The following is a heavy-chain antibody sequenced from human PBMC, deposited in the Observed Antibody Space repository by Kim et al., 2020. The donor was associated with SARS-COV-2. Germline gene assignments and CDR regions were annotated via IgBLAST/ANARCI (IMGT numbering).Heavy chain of an antibody. CDR1: GFTFSDYY. J-gene: IGHJ2*01. CDR2: ISSSSSYT. Sequence: GGSLRLSCAASGFTFSDYYMSWIRQAPGKGLEWVSYISSSSSYTNYADSVKGRFTISRDNAKNSLYLQMNSLRAEDTAVYYCAIDTGLRYFDWLQAWYFDLWGRGTLVTVSS. V-gene: IGHV3-11*06. D-gene: IGHD3-9*01. CDR3: AIDTGLRYFDWLQAWYFDL.